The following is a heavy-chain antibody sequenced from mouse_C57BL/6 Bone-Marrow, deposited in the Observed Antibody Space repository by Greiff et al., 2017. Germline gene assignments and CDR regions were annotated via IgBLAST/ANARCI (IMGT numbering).Heavy chain of an antibody. J-gene: IGHJ1*03. V-gene: IGHV1-81*01. Sequence: QVQLQQSGAELARPGASVKLSCKASGYTFTSYGISWVKQRTGQGLEWIGEIYPRSGNTYYNEKFKGKATLTADKSSSTAYMELRSLTSEDSAVYFCARSGTVVARYFDVWGTGTTVTVSS. CDR2: IYPRSGNT. CDR3: ARSGTVVARYFDV. D-gene: IGHD1-1*01. CDR1: GYTFTSYG.